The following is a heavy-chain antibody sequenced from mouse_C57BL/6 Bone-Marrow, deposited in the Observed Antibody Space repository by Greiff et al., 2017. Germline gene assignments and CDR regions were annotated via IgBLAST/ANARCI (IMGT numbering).Heavy chain of an antibody. CDR2: INPSTGGT. V-gene: IGHV1-42*01. CDR3: ARRATVVDFDV. CDR1: GYSFTGYY. D-gene: IGHD1-1*01. Sequence: VQLKQSGPELVKPGASVKISCKASGYSFTGYYMNWVKQSPEKSLEWIGEINPSTGGTTYNQTFKAKATLTVDKSFSTAYMQLKSLTSEDSAVYYCARRATVVDFDVWGTGTTVTVSS. J-gene: IGHJ1*03.